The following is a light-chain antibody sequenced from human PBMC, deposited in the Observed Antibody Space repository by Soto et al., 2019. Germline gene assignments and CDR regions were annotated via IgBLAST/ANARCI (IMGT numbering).Light chain of an antibody. Sequence: EIVLTQSPATLSLSPGERATLSCRASQSVNNHLAWYQQKPGQAPRLLIYDASNRATGTPARFSGSGSGTDFTLTIRSLEPEDLAVYYCQQRDNWPPKVTFGGGTEVEIK. CDR3: QQRDNWPPKVT. J-gene: IGKJ4*01. CDR1: QSVNNH. CDR2: DAS. V-gene: IGKV3-11*01.